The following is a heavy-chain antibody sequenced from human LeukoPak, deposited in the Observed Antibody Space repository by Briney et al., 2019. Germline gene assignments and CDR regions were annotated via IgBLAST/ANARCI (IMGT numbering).Heavy chain of an antibody. CDR2: ISSNGGST. J-gene: IGHJ4*02. CDR1: GFTFSSYA. D-gene: IGHD1-20*01. CDR3: VKRKGITGSSSFDY. Sequence: GGSLRLSCSASGFTFSSYAMHWVRQAPGKGLEYVSAISSNGGSTNYANSVKGRFTISRDNSKNTLNLQMSSLRAEDTAVYYCVKRKGITGSSSFDYWGQGTLVTVSS. V-gene: IGHV3-64D*09.